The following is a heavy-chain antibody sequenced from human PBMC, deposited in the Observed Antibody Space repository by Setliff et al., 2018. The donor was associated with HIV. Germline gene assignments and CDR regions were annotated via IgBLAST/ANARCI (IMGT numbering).Heavy chain of an antibody. J-gene: IGHJ3*02. CDR3: ARGQGCGGGCHYAFEM. CDR2: IYHSGNT. Sequence: SETLSLTCTVSGDSISSDFYWGWIRRPPGKGLEWIGSIYHSGNTYYMPSLRSRVTISVDMSKNQFSPNLNSVTAADTAVYYCARGQGCGGGCHYAFEMWGQGTMVTVSS. V-gene: IGHV4-38-2*02. D-gene: IGHD2-21*02. CDR1: GDSISSDFY.